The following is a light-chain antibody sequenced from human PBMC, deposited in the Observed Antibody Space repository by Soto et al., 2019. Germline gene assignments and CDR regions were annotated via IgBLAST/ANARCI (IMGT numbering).Light chain of an antibody. V-gene: IGKV1-39*01. CDR2: SAT. Sequence: DIQMTQSPSSVSASVGDRVTITCRTSQSFSNYLAWYQHRPGKAPKLLIYSATVLQSGVPSRFSGSGSGTDFTLTISRLQPEDSATYYCQQTYTIPLTFGQGTRVEIK. CDR3: QQTYTIPLT. CDR1: QSFSNY. J-gene: IGKJ2*01.